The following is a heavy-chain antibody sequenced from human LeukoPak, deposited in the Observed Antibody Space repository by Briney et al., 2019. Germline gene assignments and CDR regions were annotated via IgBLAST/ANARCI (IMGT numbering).Heavy chain of an antibody. CDR2: MNPNSGNT. CDR1: GYTFTSYD. J-gene: IGHJ5*02. V-gene: IGHV1-8*01. Sequence: WASVKVSCKASGYTFTSYDINWVRQATGLGLEWMGWMNPNSGNTGYAQKFQGRVTMTRNTSISTAYMELSSLRSEDTAVYYCARGECSSTSCYDWFDPWGQGTLVTVSS. CDR3: ARGECSSTSCYDWFDP. D-gene: IGHD2-2*01.